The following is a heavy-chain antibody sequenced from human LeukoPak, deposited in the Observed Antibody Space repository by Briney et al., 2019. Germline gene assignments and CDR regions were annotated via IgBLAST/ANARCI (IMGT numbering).Heavy chain of an antibody. CDR1: GFTFNYYW. J-gene: IGHJ4*02. D-gene: IGHD3-22*01. CDR3: ARDDYDSSGYSIPFDY. V-gene: IGHV3-7*01. CDR2: IKQDGSER. Sequence: GGSLRLSCAASGFTFNYYWMTWVRQAPGKGLEWVATIKQDGSERYYLESVKGRFTISRDNAKNSVYLQMNNLRAEDTAVYYCARDDYDSSGYSIPFDYWGQGTLVTVSS.